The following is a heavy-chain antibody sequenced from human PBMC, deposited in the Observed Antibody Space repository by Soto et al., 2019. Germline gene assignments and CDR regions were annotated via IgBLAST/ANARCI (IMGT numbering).Heavy chain of an antibody. J-gene: IGHJ4*02. D-gene: IGHD3-22*01. V-gene: IGHV4-61*08. Sequence: SETLSLTCTVSGGSISSGGYYWSWIRQPPGKGLEWIGYIYYSDNINYNPSLKSRVIISDDTSKNQFSLRLTSVAAADTAVYYCARLGGFYQAFGSWGQGTLVTVSS. CDR2: IYYSDNI. CDR3: ARLGGFYQAFGS. CDR1: GGSISSGGYY.